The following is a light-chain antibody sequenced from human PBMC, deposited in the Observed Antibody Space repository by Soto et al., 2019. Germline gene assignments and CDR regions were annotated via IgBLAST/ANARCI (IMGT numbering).Light chain of an antibody. J-gene: IGLJ2*01. V-gene: IGLV1-44*01. CDR1: SSNIGSNT. CDR2: SNN. Sequence: QSVLTQPPSASGTPGQRVTISCSGSSSNIGSNTVNWYQQLPGTAPKLLIYSNNQRPSGVPDRFSGSKSGTSASLAISGLQYEDEADYYCAAWDDSLSGVVFGGGTKLTVL. CDR3: AAWDDSLSGVV.